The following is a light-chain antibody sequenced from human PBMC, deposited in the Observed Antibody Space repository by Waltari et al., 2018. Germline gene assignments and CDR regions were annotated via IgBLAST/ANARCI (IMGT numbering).Light chain of an antibody. CDR3: CTYVGTYTL. CDR1: VGDTAGSTL. CDR2: DVV. Sequence: QSALTQPPSVSGSPGHSVTISCTGPVGDTAGSTLVAWYQLHPGKAPKLIIYDVVRRPSGVPDRFSGSKSANTACLTISGLRTDDEADYYFCTYVGTYTLFGGGTKVTVL. J-gene: IGLJ2*01. V-gene: IGLV2-11*01.